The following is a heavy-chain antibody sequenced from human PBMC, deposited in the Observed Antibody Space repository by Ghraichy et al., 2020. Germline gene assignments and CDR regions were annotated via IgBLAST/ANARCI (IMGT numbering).Heavy chain of an antibody. CDR3: VLDGTANYFDY. Sequence: GGSLRLSCEASGLTISDHYMDWVRQAPGKGLEWIGRIRKKINSYTTDYAASVKGRFTVSRDDSKNSLYLQMNSLKTEDTAVYYCVLDGTANYFDYWGQGTLVTVSS. J-gene: IGHJ4*01. V-gene: IGHV3-72*01. CDR1: GLTISDHY. D-gene: IGHD3-9*01. CDR2: IRKKINSYTT.